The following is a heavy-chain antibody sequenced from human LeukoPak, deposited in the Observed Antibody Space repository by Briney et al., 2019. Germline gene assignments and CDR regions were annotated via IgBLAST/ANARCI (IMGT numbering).Heavy chain of an antibody. V-gene: IGHV4-39*01. Sequence: SETLSLTCTVSGGSISSSSYYWGWIRQPPGKGLEWIGSIYYSGSTYYNPSLKSRVTISVDTSKNQFSLKLSSVTAADTAVYYCARTVREIPYYYMDVWGKGTTVTVSS. CDR1: GGSISSSSYY. J-gene: IGHJ6*03. CDR3: ARTVREIPYYYMDV. D-gene: IGHD5-24*01. CDR2: IYYSGST.